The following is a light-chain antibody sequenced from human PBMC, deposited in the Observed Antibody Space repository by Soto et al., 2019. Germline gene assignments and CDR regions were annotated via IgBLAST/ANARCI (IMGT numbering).Light chain of an antibody. CDR2: DAS. J-gene: IGKJ1*01. V-gene: IGKV3-11*01. Sequence: EIVMTQSPTILSVSPGERATLSCMASQSVSSNLAWYQQKPGQAPRLLIYDASNRATGIPARFSGSGSGTDFTLTISSLEPEDFAVYYCQQRSNWPPWTFGQGTKVDIK. CDR1: QSVSSN. CDR3: QQRSNWPPWT.